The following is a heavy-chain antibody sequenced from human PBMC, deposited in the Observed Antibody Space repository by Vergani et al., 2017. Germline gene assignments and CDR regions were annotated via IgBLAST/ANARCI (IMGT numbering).Heavy chain of an antibody. CDR1: GYTFTGYY. CDR3: ARDLGVVITQNGFDP. J-gene: IGHJ5*02. CDR2: INPNSGGT. D-gene: IGHD3-3*01. V-gene: IGHV1-2*02. Sequence: QVQLVQSGAEVKKPGASVKVSCKASGYTFTGYYMHWVRQAPGQGLEWMGWINPNSGGTNYAQKFQGRVTMTRDTSISTAYMELSRLRSDDTAVYYCARDLGVVITQNGFDPWGQGTLVTVSS.